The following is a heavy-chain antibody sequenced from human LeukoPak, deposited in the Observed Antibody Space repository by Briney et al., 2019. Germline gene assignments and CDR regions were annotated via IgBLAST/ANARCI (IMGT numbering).Heavy chain of an antibody. V-gene: IGHV4-34*01. CDR3: ARLRVRPRRQYSSSWYGWFDP. J-gene: IGHJ5*02. D-gene: IGHD6-13*01. CDR1: GGSFSGYY. CDR2: INHSGST. Sequence: SETLSLTCAVYGGSFSGYYWSWIRQPPGKGLEWIGEINHSGSTNYNPSLKSRVTISVDTSKNQFSLKLSSVTAADTAVYYCARLRVRPRRQYSSSWYGWFDPWGQGTLVTVSS.